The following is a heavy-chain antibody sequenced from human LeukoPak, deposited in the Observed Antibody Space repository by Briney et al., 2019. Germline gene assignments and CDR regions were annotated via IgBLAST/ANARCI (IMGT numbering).Heavy chain of an antibody. Sequence: ASVNVSCKASAYTFSDYYIHWVRQAPGQGLEWLGWINPITGDTHFAPTFQGRVSMTRDTSISTAYMELKRLRSDDTAVYYCTRDPPFYHYSRGQAFDLWGQGTLVTVST. J-gene: IGHJ5*02. D-gene: IGHD3-22*01. CDR3: TRDPPFYHYSRGQAFDL. CDR2: INPITGDT. CDR1: AYTFSDYY. V-gene: IGHV1-2*02.